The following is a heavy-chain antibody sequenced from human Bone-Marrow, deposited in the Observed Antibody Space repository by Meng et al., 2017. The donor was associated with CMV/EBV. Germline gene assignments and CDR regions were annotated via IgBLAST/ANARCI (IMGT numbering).Heavy chain of an antibody. CDR2: ISYDGSNK. Sequence: GSLRLSCAASGFTFSSYAMHWVRQAPGKGLEWVAVISYDGSNKYYADSVKGRFTISRDNSKNTLYLQMNSLRAEDTAVYYCAKDDLHDCSTSCYNQDYWGQGTLVTVSS. V-gene: IGHV3-30*04. D-gene: IGHD2-2*02. CDR3: AKDDLHDCSTSCYNQDY. J-gene: IGHJ4*02. CDR1: GFTFSSYA.